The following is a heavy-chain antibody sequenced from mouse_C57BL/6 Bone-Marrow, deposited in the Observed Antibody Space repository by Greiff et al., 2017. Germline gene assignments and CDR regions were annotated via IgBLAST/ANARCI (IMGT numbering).Heavy chain of an antibody. CDR3: ARREVYYYGSSPEYYAMDY. D-gene: IGHD1-1*01. CDR1: GYTFTDYY. Sequence: VQLVESGAELVRPGASVKLSCKASGYTFTDYYINWVKQRPGQGLEWIARIYPGSGNTYYNEKFKGKATLTAEKYSSTAYMQLSSLTSDDSPVYFCARREVYYYGSSPEYYAMDYWGQGTSVTVSS. V-gene: IGHV1-76*01. J-gene: IGHJ4*01. CDR2: IYPGSGNT.